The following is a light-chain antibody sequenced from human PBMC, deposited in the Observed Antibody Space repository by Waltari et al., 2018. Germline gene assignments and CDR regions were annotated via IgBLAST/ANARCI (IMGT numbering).Light chain of an antibody. J-gene: IGKJ1*01. Sequence: IVLTQSPGTASLSPGERVTLSCRASQSVGSSSLAWYQQKPGQAPRLVIYRASRRATGIPDRFRGSGSGTDFSLTISRLEPEDFAVYYCQQHGTLPATFGQGTKVEIK. CDR2: RAS. CDR1: QSVGSSS. V-gene: IGKV3-20*01. CDR3: QQHGTLPAT.